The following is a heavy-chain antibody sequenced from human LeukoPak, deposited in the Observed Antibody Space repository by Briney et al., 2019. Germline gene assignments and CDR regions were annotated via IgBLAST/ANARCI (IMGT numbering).Heavy chain of an antibody. Sequence: GGSLRLSCAASGFTFNNFWMNWVRQAPGKGLEWVASIKQDGSEKYYVDSVKGRFTISRDNAKNSLYLQMNSLRVEDTAVYFCARGGGGSDYWGQGTLVTVSS. D-gene: IGHD1-26*01. CDR1: GFTFNNFW. CDR3: ARGGGGSDY. CDR2: IKQDGSEK. J-gene: IGHJ4*02. V-gene: IGHV3-7*04.